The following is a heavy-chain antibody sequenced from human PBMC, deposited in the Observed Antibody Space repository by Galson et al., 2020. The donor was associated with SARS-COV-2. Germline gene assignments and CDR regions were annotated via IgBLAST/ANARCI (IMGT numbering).Heavy chain of an antibody. CDR2: IYESGKT. Sequence: SETLSLTCTVSGGSVSSTSYYWGWIRQPPGKGLEWIGSIYESGKTEDNTTLKSRVTISVDTSKNQISLKLHSVTAADTAVYYGAQQVDIVATAGCRSWGPGTLVTVPS. D-gene: IGHD5-12*01. CDR1: GGSVSSTSYY. V-gene: IGHV4-39*01. CDR3: AQQVDIVATAGCRS. J-gene: IGHJ5*02.